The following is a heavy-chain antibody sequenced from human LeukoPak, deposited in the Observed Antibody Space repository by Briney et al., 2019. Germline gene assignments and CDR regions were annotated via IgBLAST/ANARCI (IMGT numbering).Heavy chain of an antibody. CDR1: GYTFTGHY. CDR2: INPNSGGT. Sequence: ASVKVSCKASGYTFTGHYMHWVRQAPGQGLEWMGWINPNSGGTNYAQKFQGRVTMTRDTSISTAYMELSRLRSDDTAVYYCARDFGPDYDILTGYYIDPWGQGTLDTVSS. D-gene: IGHD3-9*01. J-gene: IGHJ5*02. V-gene: IGHV1-2*02. CDR3: ARDFGPDYDILTGYYIDP.